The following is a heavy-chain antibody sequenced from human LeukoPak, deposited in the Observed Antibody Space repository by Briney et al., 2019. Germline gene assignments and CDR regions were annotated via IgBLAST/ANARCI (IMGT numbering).Heavy chain of an antibody. CDR1: GGSFSGYY. CDR2: INHSGST. Sequence: SETLSLTCAVYGGSFSGYYWSWIRQPPGKGLEWIGEINHSGSTNYNPSLKSRVTISVDTSKNQFSLKLSSVTAADTAVYYCARGGYSYGPPPYFDYWGQGTLVTVSS. V-gene: IGHV4-34*01. J-gene: IGHJ4*02. D-gene: IGHD5-18*01. CDR3: ARGGYSYGPPPYFDY.